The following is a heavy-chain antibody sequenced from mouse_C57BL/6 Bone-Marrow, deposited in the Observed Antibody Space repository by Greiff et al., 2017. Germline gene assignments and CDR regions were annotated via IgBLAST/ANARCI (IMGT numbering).Heavy chain of an antibody. D-gene: IGHD2-4*01. CDR3: TRGNDYEDYYAMDY. CDR2: ISSGGDYI. Sequence: EVQGVESGEGLVKPGGSLKLSCAASGFTFSSYAMSWVRQTPEKRLEWVAYISSGGDYIYYADTVKGRFTISRDNARNTLYLQMSSLKSEDTAMYYCTRGNDYEDYYAMDYWGQGTSVTVSS. J-gene: IGHJ4*01. V-gene: IGHV5-9-1*02. CDR1: GFTFSSYA.